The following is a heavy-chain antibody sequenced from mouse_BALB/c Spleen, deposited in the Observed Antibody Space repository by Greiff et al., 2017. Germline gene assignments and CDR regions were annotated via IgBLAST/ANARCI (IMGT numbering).Heavy chain of an antibody. CDR2: IYPGDGDT. J-gene: IGHJ4*01. Sequence: QVQLKQSGAELVRPGSSVKISCKASGYAFSSYWMNWVKQRPGQGLEWIGQIYPGDGDTNYNGKFKGKATLTADKSSSTAYMQLSSLTSEDSAVYFCARTGTYYAMDYGGQRTSVTVSS. CDR3: ARTGTYYAMDY. D-gene: IGHD4-1*01. CDR1: GYAFSSYW. V-gene: IGHV1-80*01.